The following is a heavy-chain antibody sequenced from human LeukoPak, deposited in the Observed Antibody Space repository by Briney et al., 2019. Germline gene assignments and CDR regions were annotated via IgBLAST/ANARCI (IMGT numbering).Heavy chain of an antibody. V-gene: IGHV3-48*03. J-gene: IGHJ4*02. Sequence: GGSLRLSCAASGFTFSSYEMNWVRQAPGKGLEWVSYINSSGSTIYYADSVRGRFTTSRDNAKNSLYLQMNSLRAEDTAVYYCEGERGPPSRVGYWGQGTLVTVSS. CDR1: GFTFSSYE. D-gene: IGHD1-26*01. CDR2: INSSGSTI. CDR3: EGERGPPSRVGY.